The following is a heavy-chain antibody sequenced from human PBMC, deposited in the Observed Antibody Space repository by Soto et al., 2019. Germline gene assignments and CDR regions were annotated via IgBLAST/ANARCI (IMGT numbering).Heavy chain of an antibody. Sequence: EVQLVETGGDLIQPGGSLRLSCAVSGFTVGNNYMSLVRQAPGKGLEWVSLIYSGGSTYYADSVKGRFTISRDSSKNTLYLHMNCLRAEDTAIYYGQATSAKDYWGQGTLVTVSS. CDR3: QATSAKDY. D-gene: IGHD1-1*01. CDR1: GFTVGNNY. V-gene: IGHV3-53*02. CDR2: IYSGGST. J-gene: IGHJ4*02.